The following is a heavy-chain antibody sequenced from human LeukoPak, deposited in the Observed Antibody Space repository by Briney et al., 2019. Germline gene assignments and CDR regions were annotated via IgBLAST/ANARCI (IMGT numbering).Heavy chain of an antibody. CDR1: GFTFSDYY. Sequence: RRSLRLSCAASGFTFSDYYMSWLRQAPGKGLEWVSYISSSGSTIYYADSVKGRFTISRDNAKNSLYLQMNSLRAEDTAVYYCARGSIAAAGTRFDYWGQGTLVTVSS. CDR3: ARGSIAAAGTRFDY. V-gene: IGHV3-11*01. J-gene: IGHJ4*02. D-gene: IGHD6-13*01. CDR2: ISSSGSTI.